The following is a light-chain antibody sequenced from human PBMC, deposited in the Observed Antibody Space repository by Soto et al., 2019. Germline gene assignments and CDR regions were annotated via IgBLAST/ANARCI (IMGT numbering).Light chain of an antibody. CDR2: GAS. CDR3: QQYGSSPRT. V-gene: IGKV3-20*01. J-gene: IGKJ1*01. Sequence: EIVLTQSPGSLSMSPGERATLSCRASQSISSNYLAWYQQKPGQAPRLLIYGASSRATGIPDRFSGSGSGTDFTLTISRLEAEDFAVEYCQQYGSSPRTFGQGTKVEFK. CDR1: QSISSNY.